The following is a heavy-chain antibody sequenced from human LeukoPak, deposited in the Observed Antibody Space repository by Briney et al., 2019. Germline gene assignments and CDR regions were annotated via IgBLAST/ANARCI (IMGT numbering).Heavy chain of an antibody. V-gene: IGHV1-18*01. CDR1: GYTFTSYG. CDR2: ISAYNGNT. CDR3: ARGPQYCSSTSCYANYYYYYGMDV. D-gene: IGHD2-2*01. J-gene: IGHJ6*02. Sequence: ASVKVSCKASGYTFTSYGISWVRQAPGQGLEWMGWISAYNGNTNYAQNLQARVTMTTDTSTSTAYMELRSLRSDDTAVYYCARGPQYCSSTSCYANYYYYYGMDVWGQGTTVTVSS.